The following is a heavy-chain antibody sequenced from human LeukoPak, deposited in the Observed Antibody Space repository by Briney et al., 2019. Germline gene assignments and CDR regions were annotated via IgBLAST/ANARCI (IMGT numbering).Heavy chain of an antibody. D-gene: IGHD4-17*01. Sequence: PGGSLRLSCAASGFTFSSYVMHWVRQAPGKGLEWVAVISYAGSNKYYADSVKGRFTISRDNSKNTLDLQMNSLRAEDTALYYCARAFGDSFPILDYWGQGTLVTVSS. CDR2: ISYAGSNK. CDR1: GFTFSSYV. V-gene: IGHV3-33*01. CDR3: ARAFGDSFPILDY. J-gene: IGHJ4*02.